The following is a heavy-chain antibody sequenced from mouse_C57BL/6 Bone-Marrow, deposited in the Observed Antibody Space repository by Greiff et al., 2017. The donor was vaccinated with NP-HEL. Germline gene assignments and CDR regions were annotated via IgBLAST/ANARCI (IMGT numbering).Heavy chain of an antibody. D-gene: IGHD2-5*01. CDR1: GYTFTSYG. CDR2: IYPRSGNT. J-gene: IGHJ1*03. V-gene: IGHV1-81*01. Sequence: LQESGAELARPGASVKLSCKASGYTFTSYGISWVKQRTGQGLEWIGEIYPRSGNTYYNEKFKGKATLTADKSSSTAYMELRSLTSEDSAVYFCARGAYYSNSWYFDVWGTGTTVTVSS. CDR3: ARGAYYSNSWYFDV.